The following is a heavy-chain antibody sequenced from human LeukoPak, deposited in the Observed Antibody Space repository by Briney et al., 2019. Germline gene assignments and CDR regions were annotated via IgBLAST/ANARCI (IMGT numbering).Heavy chain of an antibody. J-gene: IGHJ4*02. V-gene: IGHV4-59*01. D-gene: IGHD3-22*01. CDR3: ARVGRGYYYKGVFDY. CDR2: IYYSGST. Sequence: PSETLSLTCTVSGGSISSYYWSRIRQPPGKGLEWIGYIYYSGSTNYNPSLKSRVTISVDTSKNQFSLKLSSVTAADTAVYYCARVGRGYYYKGVFDYWGQGTLVTVSS. CDR1: GGSISSYY.